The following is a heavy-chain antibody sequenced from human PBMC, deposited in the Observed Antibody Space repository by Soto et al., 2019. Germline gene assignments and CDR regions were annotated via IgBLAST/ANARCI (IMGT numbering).Heavy chain of an antibody. J-gene: IGHJ4*02. V-gene: IGHV4-30-2*01. CDR2: TYHSGST. Sequence: SETLSLTCAVSGGSISSGGYSWSWIRQPPGKGLECIGYTYHSGSTYYNPSLKSRVTISVDRSKNQFSLKLSSVTAADTAVYYCARGPPLGYWGQGTLVTVS. CDR1: GGSISSGGYS. CDR3: ARGPPLGY.